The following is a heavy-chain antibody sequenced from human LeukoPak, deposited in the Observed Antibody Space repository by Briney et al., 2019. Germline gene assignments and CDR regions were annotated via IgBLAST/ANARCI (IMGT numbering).Heavy chain of an antibody. CDR1: GCSIISNGFN. D-gene: IGHD3-10*01. CDR3: AKIGETMVRERHFDY. V-gene: IGHV4-39*01. J-gene: IGHJ4*02. CDR2: DYYNATT. Sequence: WETLTLTCTVSGCSIISNGFNWARMPQPTGKGLVWVGSDYYNATTYYNPSLRSRDTISVDTSNNQFSLNLSSVTAAETAVYYCAKIGETMVRERHFDYWGQGTLATVSS.